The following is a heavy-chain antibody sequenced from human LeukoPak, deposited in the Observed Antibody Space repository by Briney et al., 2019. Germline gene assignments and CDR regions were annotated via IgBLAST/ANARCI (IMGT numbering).Heavy chain of an antibody. D-gene: IGHD3-9*01. CDR3: ARHHYDILTGYYKEGFDY. CDR1: GYTFSTYG. V-gene: IGHV1-18*01. Sequence: GASVKVSCKASGYTFSTYGITWVRQAPGQGPEWMGWISVQNGNTNYAQKFQGRVTMTRNTSISTAYMELSSLRSEDTAVYYCARHHYDILTGYYKEGFDYWGQGTLVTVSS. J-gene: IGHJ4*02. CDR2: ISVQNGNT.